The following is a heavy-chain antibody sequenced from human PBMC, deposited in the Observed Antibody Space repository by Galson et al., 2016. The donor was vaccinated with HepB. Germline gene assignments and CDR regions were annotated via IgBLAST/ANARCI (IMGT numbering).Heavy chain of an antibody. J-gene: IGHJ4*02. CDR2: IKPSGGNT. V-gene: IGHV1-46*02. Sequence: SVKVSCKASGYTFNTYNMHWVRQAPGQGLEWMGIIKPSGGNTIYAQKFQDRITMTRDTSTSTVYMELTSLRSEDTAVYYCARELDHSFYFDYWGRGTLLTVSS. CDR1: GYTFNTYN. CDR3: ARELDHSFYFDY. D-gene: IGHD1-14*01.